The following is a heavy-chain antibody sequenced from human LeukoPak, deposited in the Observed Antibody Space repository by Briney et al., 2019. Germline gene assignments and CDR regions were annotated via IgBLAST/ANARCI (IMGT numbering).Heavy chain of an antibody. V-gene: IGHV3-23*01. J-gene: IGHJ4*02. CDR2: ITNSGSA. Sequence: GGSLRLSCAASGFTFSSYSMSWVRQAPGKELERVSTITNSGSAYYAHSVQGRFPISRDNSKNTLFLQMNSLRAEDTAVYYCARITAKSYCSSTSCPNDYWGQGTLGTVSS. D-gene: IGHD2-2*01. CDR1: GFTFSSYS. CDR3: ARITAKSYCSSTSCPNDY.